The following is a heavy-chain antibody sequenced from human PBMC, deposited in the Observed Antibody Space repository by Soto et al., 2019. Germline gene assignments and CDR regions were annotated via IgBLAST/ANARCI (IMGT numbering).Heavy chain of an antibody. V-gene: IGHV4-34*01. CDR3: ARAARGKADPYYYYMDG. CDR2: INHSGST. D-gene: IGHD3-10*01. J-gene: IGHJ6*03. CDR1: GGSFSGYY. Sequence: PSETLSLTCAVYGGSFSGYYWSWIRQPPGKGLEWIGEINHSGSTNYNPSLKSRVTISVDTSKNQFSLKLSSVTAADTAVYYCARAARGKADPYYYYMDGWGKGTTVTVSS.